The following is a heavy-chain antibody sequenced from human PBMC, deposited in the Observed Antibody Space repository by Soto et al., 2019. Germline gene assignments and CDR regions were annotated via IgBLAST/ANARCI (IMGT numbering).Heavy chain of an antibody. CDR3: ARVAVARAMDV. V-gene: IGHV1-46*01. J-gene: IGHJ6*02. CDR1: GYTFTSYD. Sequence: ASVKVSCKASGYTFTSYDMHWVRQAPGQGLEWMGIINSSGSGGTTSYAQKFQGRVTMTRDTSTSTVDMELSSLRAEDTAVYYCARVAVARAMDVWGQGTTVTVYS. D-gene: IGHD6-19*01. CDR2: INSSGSGGTT.